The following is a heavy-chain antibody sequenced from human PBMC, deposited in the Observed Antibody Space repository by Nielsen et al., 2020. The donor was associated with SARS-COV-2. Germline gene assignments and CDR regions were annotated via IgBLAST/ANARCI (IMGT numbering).Heavy chain of an antibody. J-gene: IGHJ6*02. Sequence: WIRQPPGKGLEWVSATSGSGGSTYYADSVKGRFTISRDNSKNTLYLQMNSLRAEDTAVYYCATPGIVAAGPYYYYYGMDVWGQGTTVTVSS. CDR2: TSGSGGST. D-gene: IGHD6-13*01. CDR3: ATPGIVAAGPYYYYYGMDV. V-gene: IGHV3-23*01.